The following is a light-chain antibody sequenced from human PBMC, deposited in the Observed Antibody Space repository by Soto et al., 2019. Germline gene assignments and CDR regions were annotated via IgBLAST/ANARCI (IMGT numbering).Light chain of an antibody. CDR2: SIN. J-gene: IGLJ3*02. CDR3: LLYYDGAQV. V-gene: IGLV7-43*01. CDR1: TGAVTSGYY. Sequence: VVTQAPSLTVSPGETVTLTCASSTGAVTSGYYPNWFQQKPGQAPRPLIYSINNKHSWTPARFSGSLLGDKAALTLSGVQPEDEAEYYCLLYYDGAQVFGGGTQLTVL.